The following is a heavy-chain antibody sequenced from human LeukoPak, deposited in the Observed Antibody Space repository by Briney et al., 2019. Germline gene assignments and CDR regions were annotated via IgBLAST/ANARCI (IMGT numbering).Heavy chain of an antibody. Sequence: GGSLRLSCAASGFTFDDYTMHWVRQAPGKSLEWVSLISWDGGSTYYADSVKGRFTISRDTSKNSLYLQMNSLRTEDTALYYCAKGNSEYFQHWGQGTLVTVSS. CDR1: GFTFDDYT. CDR2: ISWDGGST. V-gene: IGHV3-43*01. CDR3: AKGNSEYFQH. J-gene: IGHJ1*01. D-gene: IGHD1-7*01.